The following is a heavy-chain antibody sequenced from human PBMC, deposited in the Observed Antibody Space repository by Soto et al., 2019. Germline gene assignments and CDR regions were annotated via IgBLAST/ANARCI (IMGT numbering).Heavy chain of an antibody. D-gene: IGHD3-9*01. CDR3: ASLDILTGYRILDGMDV. V-gene: IGHV3-21*01. Sequence: GGSLRLSCAASGFTFGSYSMNWVRQAPGKGLEWVSSISSSSSYIYYADSVKGRFTISRDNAKNSLYLQMNSLRAEDTAVYYCASLDILTGYRILDGMDVWGQGTTVTVSS. J-gene: IGHJ6*02. CDR2: ISSSSSYI. CDR1: GFTFGSYS.